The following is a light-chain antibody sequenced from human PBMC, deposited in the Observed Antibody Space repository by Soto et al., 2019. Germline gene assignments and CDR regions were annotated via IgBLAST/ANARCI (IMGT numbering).Light chain of an antibody. CDR1: QSISSW. V-gene: IGKV1-5*01. CDR3: QQYNSWPRT. Sequence: DIQMTQSPSTLSASVGDRVTITCRASQSISSWLAWYQQKPGKAPKVLIYDASTLESGVPSRFSGGGSGTEFTLTISSLQPEDFAVYSCQQYNSWPRTFGQGTKVEIK. J-gene: IGKJ1*01. CDR2: DAS.